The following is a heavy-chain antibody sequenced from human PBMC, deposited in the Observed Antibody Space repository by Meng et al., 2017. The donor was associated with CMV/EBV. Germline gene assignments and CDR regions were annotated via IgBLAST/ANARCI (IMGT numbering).Heavy chain of an antibody. CDR2: ISYDGSNK. V-gene: IGHV3-30-3*01. CDR1: RFTFSSYA. Sequence: GESLKISCAASRFTFSSYAMHWVRRAPGKGLEWVAVISYDGSNKFYADSVKGRFTISRDNSKNTLYLQMNSLRTEDTAVYYCVSSKAGHFYYYGLDVWGQGTTVTVSS. J-gene: IGHJ6*02. CDR3: VSSKAGHFYYYGLDV.